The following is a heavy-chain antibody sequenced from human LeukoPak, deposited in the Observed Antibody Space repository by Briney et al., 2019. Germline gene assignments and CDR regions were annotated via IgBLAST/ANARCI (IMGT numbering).Heavy chain of an antibody. CDR1: GFTFSNHN. J-gene: IGHJ4*02. V-gene: IGHV3-21*01. Sequence: GGSLRLSCEASGFTFSNHNMNWVRQAPGKGLEWVSSINSRSNYIYYADSVKGRFTISRDNAKGSLYLQMNSLRAEDTALYFCARDKVSVIPALDYWGQGTLVIVSS. CDR2: INSRSNYI. D-gene: IGHD2/OR15-2a*01. CDR3: ARDKVSVIPALDY.